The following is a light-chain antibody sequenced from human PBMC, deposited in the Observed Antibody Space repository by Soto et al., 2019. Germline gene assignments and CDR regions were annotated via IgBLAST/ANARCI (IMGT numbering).Light chain of an antibody. V-gene: IGKV3-20*01. CDR1: QSVSSSY. CDR3: QQSYSNPRT. CDR2: GAS. J-gene: IGKJ2*01. Sequence: EIVLTQSPGTLSLSPGERATLSCRASQSVSSSYLAWYQQKPGQAPRLLIYGASSRATGIPDRFSGSGSGSDFTLTISSLQPEDFATYYCQQSYSNPRTFGQGTKLEIK.